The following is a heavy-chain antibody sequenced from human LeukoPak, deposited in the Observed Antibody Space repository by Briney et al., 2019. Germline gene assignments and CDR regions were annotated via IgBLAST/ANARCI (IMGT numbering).Heavy chain of an antibody. V-gene: IGHV3-23*01. CDR2: LSGSGGSK. D-gene: IGHD6-13*01. J-gene: IGHJ4*02. Sequence: GGSLRLSCAASGFTFSTYAMSWVRQAPGKGLEWVSALSGSGGSKYYADSVKGRFTISRDNSKNTLYLHMNSLRAEDTAKYYCAKHNGAAAGVPYYFDSWGQGTLVTVSS. CDR3: AKHNGAAAGVPYYFDS. CDR1: GFTFSTYA.